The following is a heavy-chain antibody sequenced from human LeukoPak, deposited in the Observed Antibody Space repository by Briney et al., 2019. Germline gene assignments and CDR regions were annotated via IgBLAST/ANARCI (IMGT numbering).Heavy chain of an antibody. D-gene: IGHD6-6*01. CDR2: IYYTGST. CDR3: ARGVEYSSSSGLGY. Sequence: SETLSLTCTVSGASISSYYWSWVRQPPGKGLEWLGYIYYTGSTNYNPSLKSRVTLSVDTSKNQFSLKLRSVTAADTAVYYCARGVEYSSSSGLGYWGQGTLVTVSS. CDR1: GASISSYY. V-gene: IGHV4-59*01. J-gene: IGHJ4*02.